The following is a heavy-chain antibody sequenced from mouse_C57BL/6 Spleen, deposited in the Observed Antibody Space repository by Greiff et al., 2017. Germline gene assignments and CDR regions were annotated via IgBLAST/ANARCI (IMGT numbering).Heavy chain of an antibody. J-gene: IGHJ4*01. CDR2: INPGSGGT. CDR3: ARYWDEGYSMDY. Sequence: VKLQESGAELVRPGTSVKVSCKASGYAFTNYLIEWVKQRPGQGLEWIGVINPGSGGTNYTEKFKGKATLTADKSSSPAYMQLSSLTSEDSAVYFCARYWDEGYSMDYWGRGTSVTVAS. V-gene: IGHV1-54*01. CDR1: GYAFTNYL. D-gene: IGHD4-1*01.